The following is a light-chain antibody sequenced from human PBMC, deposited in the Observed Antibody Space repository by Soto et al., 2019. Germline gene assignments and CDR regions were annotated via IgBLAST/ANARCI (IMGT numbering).Light chain of an antibody. CDR2: SAS. J-gene: IGKJ1*01. Sequence: DIQMTQSPSSLSASLGDRVTITCRASQVINNYLACYQSKPAKVPDLLMSSASTLQSGAPSRFTGSGSGTEFTPTISSLQAEDVVTYYCQKYNIGPSWTFGQGKKVDIK. V-gene: IGKV1-27*01. CDR3: QKYNIGPSWT. CDR1: QVINNY.